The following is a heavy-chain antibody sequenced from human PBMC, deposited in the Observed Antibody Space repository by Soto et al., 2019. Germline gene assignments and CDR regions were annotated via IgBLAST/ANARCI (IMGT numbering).Heavy chain of an antibody. CDR1: GFTFSTYA. CDR3: AKERSSGWSLDY. J-gene: IGHJ4*02. CDR2: ISGSGDST. Sequence: EVQLSESGGGLVQPGGSLRLSCAASGFTFSTYAMNWVRQAPGKGLEWVSGISGSGDSTYYADSVKGRFTVSRDNSKNTLYLQMNSLRAEDTAVFYCAKERSSGWSLDYWGQGTLVTVSS. V-gene: IGHV3-23*01. D-gene: IGHD6-19*01.